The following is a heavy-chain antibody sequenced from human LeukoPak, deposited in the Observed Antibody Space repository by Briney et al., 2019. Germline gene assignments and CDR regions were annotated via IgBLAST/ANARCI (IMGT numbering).Heavy chain of an antibody. CDR2: ISGSGGST. Sequence: GGSLRLSCAASGFXFSSYSINWVRQAPGKGLEWVSGISGSGGSTHYADSVKGRFTISRDNSKNTLYLQMNSLRAEDTAVYYCARSLGLMVYAFYYFDYWGQGTLVTVSS. CDR3: ARSLGLMVYAFYYFDY. V-gene: IGHV3-23*01. D-gene: IGHD2-8*01. J-gene: IGHJ4*02. CDR1: GFXFSSYS.